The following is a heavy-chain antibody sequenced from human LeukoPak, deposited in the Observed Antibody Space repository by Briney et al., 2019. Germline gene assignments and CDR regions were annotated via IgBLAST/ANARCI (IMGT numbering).Heavy chain of an antibody. CDR1: GFTFSSYE. Sequence: PGGSLRLSCAASGFTFSSYEMNWVRQAPGKGLEWVSYISSSGSTIYYADSVKGRFTISRDNAKNSLYLQMNSLRAEDTAVHYCARVDVGATSDYWGQGTLVTVSS. CDR2: ISSSGSTI. D-gene: IGHD1-26*01. V-gene: IGHV3-48*03. CDR3: ARVDVGATSDY. J-gene: IGHJ4*02.